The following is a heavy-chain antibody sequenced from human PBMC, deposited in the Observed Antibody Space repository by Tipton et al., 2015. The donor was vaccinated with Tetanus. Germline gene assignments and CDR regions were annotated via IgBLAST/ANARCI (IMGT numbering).Heavy chain of an antibody. CDR2: IYPGDSDT. D-gene: IGHD3-9*01. CDR3: AKGDPGNFDS. CDR1: GHSFTKYW. V-gene: IGHV5-51*01. J-gene: IGHJ4*02. Sequence: QLVQSGAEVKKPGESLKISCKGSGHSFTKYWIAWVRQMPGKGLEWMGIIYPGDSDTRYSPSFEGQVTISVDKSITTAYLQWSSLKASDTAIYYCAKGDPGNFDSWGQGTQVIVSS.